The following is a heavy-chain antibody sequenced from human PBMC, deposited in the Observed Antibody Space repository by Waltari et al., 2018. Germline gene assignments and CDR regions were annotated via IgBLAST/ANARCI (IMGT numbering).Heavy chain of an antibody. CDR1: GFPFSSYA. CDR3: AKVLVATVTAAPLFDY. Sequence: EVQLLESGGSLVQPGGSLRLSCAASGFPFSSYAMSWVRQAPGKGWVWVSAIIRSGVNTDYADSVKGRFTISRDNSKNTLFLQMNSLRAEDTAGYYCAKVLVATVTAAPLFDYWGQGALVTVSS. V-gene: IGHV3-23*01. CDR2: IIRSGVNT. D-gene: IGHD4-17*01. J-gene: IGHJ4*02.